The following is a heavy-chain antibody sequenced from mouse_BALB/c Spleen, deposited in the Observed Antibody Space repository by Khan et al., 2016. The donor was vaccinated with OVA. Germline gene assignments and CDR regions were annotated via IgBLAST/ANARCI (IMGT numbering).Heavy chain of an antibody. CDR2: ISHSGST. J-gene: IGHJ3*01. CDR3: ALRSC. V-gene: IGHV3-2*02. D-gene: IGHD1-1*01. Sequence: EVQLQESGPGLVKPSQSLSLTCTVTGYSITSNYAWNWIRQFPGNKLEWMGYISHSGSTSHNPSLNSRISINRDTSTNQFFLQLNSVTTEDTATHYCALRSCWGPGTLVTVSA. CDR1: GYSITSNYA.